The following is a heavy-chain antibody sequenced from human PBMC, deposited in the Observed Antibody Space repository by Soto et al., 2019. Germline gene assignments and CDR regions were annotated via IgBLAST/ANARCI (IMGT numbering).Heavy chain of an antibody. CDR1: GGSISSYY. Sequence: SETLSLTCTVSGGSISSYYWSWIRQPAGKGLQWIGRIYTSGSTNYNPSLKSRVTMSVDTSKNQFSLKLSSVTAADTAVYYCARACSSTRCYDVFDSWGQGTLVTVSS. J-gene: IGHJ4*02. CDR2: IYTSGST. D-gene: IGHD2-2*01. CDR3: ARACSSTRCYDVFDS. V-gene: IGHV4-4*07.